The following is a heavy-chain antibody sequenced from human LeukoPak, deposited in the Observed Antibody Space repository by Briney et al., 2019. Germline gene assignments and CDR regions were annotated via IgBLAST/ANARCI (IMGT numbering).Heavy chain of an antibody. D-gene: IGHD3-10*01. CDR1: GVTFGGYS. Sequence: GGAPILLCKASGVTFGGYSTRWGRQAPGEGVEWLGFIRTKAYGGTTEYAASVKGRFTISRDDSKSIAYLQMDSLKTEDTAVYYCTRGGPGDYWGQGTLVTVSS. J-gene: IGHJ4*02. CDR3: TRGGPGDY. CDR2: IRTKAYGGTT. V-gene: IGHV3-49*04.